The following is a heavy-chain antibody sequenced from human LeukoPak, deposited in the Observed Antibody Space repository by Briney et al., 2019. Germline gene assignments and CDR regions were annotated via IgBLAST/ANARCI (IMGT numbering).Heavy chain of an antibody. D-gene: IGHD2/OR15-2a*01. Sequence: SETLSLTCAVYGGSFSGYYWSWIRQPPGKGLEWIGEINHSGSTNYNPSLKSRVTISVDTSKNQFSLKLSSVTAADTAIYYCARHVDPNMSMYNWLDPWGQGTLVTVSS. CDR2: INHSGST. CDR1: GGSFSGYY. J-gene: IGHJ5*02. V-gene: IGHV4-34*01. CDR3: ARHVDPNMSMYNWLDP.